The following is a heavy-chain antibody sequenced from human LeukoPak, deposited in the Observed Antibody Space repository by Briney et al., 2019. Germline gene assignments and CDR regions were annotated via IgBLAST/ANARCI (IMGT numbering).Heavy chain of an antibody. Sequence: PSETLSLTCTVSGCSISSGYYWGWIRQPPGKGLEWIGSIYHSGSTYYNPSLKSRVTISVDTSKNQFSLKLSSVTAADTAVYYCVAAAGTWLRDFGWFDPWGQGTLVTVSS. V-gene: IGHV4-38-2*02. CDR1: GCSISSGYY. CDR2: IYHSGST. CDR3: VAAAGTWLRDFGWFDP. J-gene: IGHJ5*02. D-gene: IGHD6-13*01.